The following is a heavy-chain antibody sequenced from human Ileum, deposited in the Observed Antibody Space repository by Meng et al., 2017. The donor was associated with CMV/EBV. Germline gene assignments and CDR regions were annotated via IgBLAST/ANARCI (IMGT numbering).Heavy chain of an antibody. CDR3: ARDTRRFLEWLSFDY. CDR2: ISSSSSTI. CDR1: GFTFSSYS. V-gene: IGHV3-48*04. D-gene: IGHD3-3*01. J-gene: IGHJ4*02. Sequence: GESLKISCAASGFTFSSYSMNWVRQAPGKGLEWVSHISSSSSTIYYADSVKGRFTISRDNAKNSLYLQMNSLKAEDTAVYYCARDTRRFLEWLSFDYWGQGTLVTVSS.